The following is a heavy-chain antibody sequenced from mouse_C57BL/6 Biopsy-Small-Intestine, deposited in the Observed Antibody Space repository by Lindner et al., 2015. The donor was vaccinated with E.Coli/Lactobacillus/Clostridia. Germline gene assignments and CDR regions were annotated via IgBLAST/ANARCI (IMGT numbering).Heavy chain of an antibody. J-gene: IGHJ4*01. D-gene: IGHD6-1*01. CDR3: ATGPLYALDY. CDR1: GYTFTDYW. CDR2: INPINGGT. V-gene: IGHV1-22*01. Sequence: VQLQESGADLMKPGASVKLSCKATGYTFTDYWIEWVKQSHGKSPEWIGYINPINGGTNYNQKFKDKATLTVNKSSNTAYMELHSLTLEDSAVHYCATGPLYALDYWGQGTSVTVSS.